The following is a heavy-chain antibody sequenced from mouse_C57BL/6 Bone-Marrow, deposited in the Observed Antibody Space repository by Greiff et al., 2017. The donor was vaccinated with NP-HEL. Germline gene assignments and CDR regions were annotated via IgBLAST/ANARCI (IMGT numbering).Heavy chain of an antibody. CDR3: ARGDYEGDY. J-gene: IGHJ2*01. CDR2: IDPSDSYT. Sequence: VQLQQSGAELVMPGASVKLSCKASGYTFTSYWMHWVQQRPGQGLEWIGEIDPSDSYTNYNQKFKGKSTLTVDKSSSTAYMQLSSLTSEDSAVYYCARGDYEGDYWGQGTTLTVSS. CDR1: GYTFTSYW. V-gene: IGHV1-69*01. D-gene: IGHD2-4*01.